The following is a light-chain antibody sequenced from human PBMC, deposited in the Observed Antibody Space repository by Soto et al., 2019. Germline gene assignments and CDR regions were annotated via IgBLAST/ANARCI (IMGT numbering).Light chain of an antibody. CDR3: SSSTSSSTLYV. CDR1: SSDVGGYNY. Sequence: QSVLTQPASVSGSPGQSITISCTGTSSDVGGYNYVSWYQQHPGKAPKLMIYDVSNRPSGVSNRFSGSKSGNTASLTISGLQAEDEADYYCSSSTSSSTLYVFRTGTKVPVL. V-gene: IGLV2-14*01. J-gene: IGLJ1*01. CDR2: DVS.